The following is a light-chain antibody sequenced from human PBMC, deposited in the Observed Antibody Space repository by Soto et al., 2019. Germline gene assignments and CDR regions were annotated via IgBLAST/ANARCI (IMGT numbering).Light chain of an antibody. J-gene: IGLJ1*01. CDR2: EVS. V-gene: IGLV2-8*01. CDR1: SSDVGAYNY. Sequence: QSVLTQPPSASGSPGQSVAISCTGTSSDVGAYNYVSWYQQHPGKAPKLMIYEVSKRPSGVPDRFSGSKSGNTASLTVSGLQAEDEADYYCVSFGGSNVFGTGTKVTVL. CDR3: VSFGGSNV.